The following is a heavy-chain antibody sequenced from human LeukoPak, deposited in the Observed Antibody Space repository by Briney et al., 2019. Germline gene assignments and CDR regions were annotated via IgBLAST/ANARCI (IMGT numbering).Heavy chain of an antibody. V-gene: IGHV6-1*01. CDR2: TFYRSKWYN. J-gene: IGHJ3*02. Sequence: SQSLSLTCAISGDSVSSNRASWNWIRQSSSRGLEWLGRTFYRSKWYNDYALSVKSRITISPDTSRNQFSLQLNSVTPEDTAVYYCARDRTIGAFRGAFDIWGQGTMVTVSS. CDR1: GDSVSSNRAS. CDR3: ARDRTIGAFRGAFDI. D-gene: IGHD1-7*01.